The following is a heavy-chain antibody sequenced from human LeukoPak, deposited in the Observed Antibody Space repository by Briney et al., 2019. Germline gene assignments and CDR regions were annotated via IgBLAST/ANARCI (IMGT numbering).Heavy chain of an antibody. D-gene: IGHD6-6*01. CDR1: GFTVSNDY. V-gene: IGHV3-53*01. J-gene: IGHJ4*02. CDR3: TRLLPSSHHFFDS. CDR2: IYGGGDT. Sequence: PGGSLRLSCAVSGFTVSNDYMSWVRQAPGKGVEWGSVIYGGGDTYYADSVRGRFTISRDNFENTLFLQMDSLRAEDTAVYYCTRLLPSSHHFFDSWGQGTLVTVSS.